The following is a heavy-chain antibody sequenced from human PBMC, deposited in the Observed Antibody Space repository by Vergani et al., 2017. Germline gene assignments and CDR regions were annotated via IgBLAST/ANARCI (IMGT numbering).Heavy chain of an antibody. CDR3: ARSLGGSYYGWFDP. CDR2: ISYDGSNK. D-gene: IGHD1-26*01. CDR1: GFPFSSYA. J-gene: IGHJ5*02. V-gene: IGHV3-30*04. Sequence: QVQLVESGGGVVQPGRSLRLSCAASGFPFSSYAMHWVRQAPGKGLEWVAVISYDGSNKYYADSVKGRFTISRDNSKNTLYLQMNSLRAEDTAVYYCARSLGGSYYGWFDPWGQGTLVTVSS.